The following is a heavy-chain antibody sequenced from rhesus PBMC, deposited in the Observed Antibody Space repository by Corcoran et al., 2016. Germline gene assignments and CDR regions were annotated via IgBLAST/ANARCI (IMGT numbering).Heavy chain of an antibody. Sequence: QLQLQESGPGLVKPPETLSVTCAVSGGSISSSYWSWMRQALGKRLDWIGYIYGRGSRTNYNPSLKSRVTLSVDTSKNQLSLKLSSVTAADTAVYYCAGYSGSYYNYGLDSWGQGVVVTVSS. CDR3: AGYSGSYYNYGLDS. CDR2: IYGRGSRT. V-gene: IGHV4-169*02. D-gene: IGHD3-16*01. CDR1: GGSISSSY. J-gene: IGHJ6*01.